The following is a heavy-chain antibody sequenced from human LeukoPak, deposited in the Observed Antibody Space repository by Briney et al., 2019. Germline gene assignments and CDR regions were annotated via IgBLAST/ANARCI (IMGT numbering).Heavy chain of an antibody. CDR3: ARTPARYSSGWYLGPQSPPYLDY. J-gene: IGHJ4*02. D-gene: IGHD6-19*01. CDR2: INHSGST. CDR1: GGSFSGYY. V-gene: IGHV4-34*01. Sequence: SETLSLTCAVYGGSFSGYYWSWIRQPPGKGLEWIGEINHSGSTNYNPSLKSRVTTSVDTSKNQFSLKLSSVTAADTAVYYCARTPARYSSGWYLGPQSPPYLDYWGQGTLVTVSS.